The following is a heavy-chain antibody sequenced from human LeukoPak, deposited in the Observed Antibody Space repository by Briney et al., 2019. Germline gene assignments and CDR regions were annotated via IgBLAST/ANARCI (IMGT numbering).Heavy chain of an antibody. Sequence: SETLSLTCGVYGGSFSGYYWSWIRQPPGKGLEWIGEINHSGSTNYNPSLKSRVTISVDKSKNQFSLKLSSVTAADTAVYYCARGYGSAGYDYWGQGTLVTVSS. CDR2: INHSGST. J-gene: IGHJ4*02. CDR1: GGSFSGYY. CDR3: ARGYGSAGYDY. V-gene: IGHV4-34*01. D-gene: IGHD3-10*01.